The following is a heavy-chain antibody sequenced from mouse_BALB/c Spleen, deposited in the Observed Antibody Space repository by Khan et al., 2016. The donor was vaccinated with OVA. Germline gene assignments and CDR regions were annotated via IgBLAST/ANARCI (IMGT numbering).Heavy chain of an antibody. CDR1: GYTFTSYG. CDR2: INTYTGEP. Sequence: QIQLVQSGPELKKPGETVKLFCKASGYTFTSYGMNWVKQSPGKALKWMGWINTYTGEPTYADDFKGRFAFSLETSASTAYLQFYNLKNVDTATYSCARPPCLSYTLDYWGQKTSETVS. CDR3: ARPPCLSYTLDY. J-gene: IGHJ4*01. V-gene: IGHV9-3-1*01.